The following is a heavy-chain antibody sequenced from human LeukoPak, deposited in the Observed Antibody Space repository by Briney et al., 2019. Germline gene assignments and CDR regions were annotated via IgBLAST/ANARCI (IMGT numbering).Heavy chain of an antibody. D-gene: IGHD6-13*01. J-gene: IGHJ6*02. CDR3: ASLMALPGTSYYGVDV. Sequence: GASVKVSCKASGYTFNGYYMHWVRQAPGQGLEWMGWINPNSGGTNYAQKFQGRVTMTRDTSISTAYMELSRLTSDDTAVYYCASLMALPGTSYYGVDVWGQGTTVAVSS. CDR2: INPNSGGT. CDR1: GYTFNGYY. V-gene: IGHV1-2*02.